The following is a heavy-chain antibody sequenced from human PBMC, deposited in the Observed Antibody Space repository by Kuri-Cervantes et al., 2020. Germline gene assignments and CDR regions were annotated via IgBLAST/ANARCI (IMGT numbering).Heavy chain of an antibody. CDR2: IWYDGSNK. CDR3: ARDRQAVYMDV. CDR1: GFTFRSHG. J-gene: IGHJ6*03. Sequence: GESLKISCAASGFTFRSHGMYWVRQAPGKGPEWVAIIWYDGSNKYYADSVKGRFTISRDNSKNTLYLQMNSLRAEDTAVYYCARDRQAVYMDVWGKGTTVTVSS. D-gene: IGHD6-25*01. V-gene: IGHV3-33*07.